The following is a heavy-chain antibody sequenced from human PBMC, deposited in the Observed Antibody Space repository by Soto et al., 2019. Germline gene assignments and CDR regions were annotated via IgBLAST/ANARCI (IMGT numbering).Heavy chain of an antibody. CDR2: TIGSGGST. D-gene: IGHD2-15*01. J-gene: IGHJ3*02. CDR3: ANVDCSGGSYSFPDS. CDR1: GFTFCSYA. V-gene: IGHV3-23*01. Sequence: GGSLRLSCAASGFTFCSYAMSWVRQSPGKGLEWVAATIGSGGSTYYADSVKGLFTISRDNSKNTLYVQMDSVGAEDTAVYYCANVDCSGGSYSFPDSWGQGXMLNV.